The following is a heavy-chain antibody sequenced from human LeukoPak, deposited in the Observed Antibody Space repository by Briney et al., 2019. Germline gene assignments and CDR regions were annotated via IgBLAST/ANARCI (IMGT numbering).Heavy chain of an antibody. J-gene: IGHJ4*02. CDR2: TKSDGSST. Sequence: GGTLRLSCAGSGFSFSDYGMSWVRQPPGKGLVWVSRTKSDGSSTTYADSVKGRFTISRDNAKNTLYLQMSSLRPEDTAVYYCAREWSQFGELPDYWGQGTLVTVSS. V-gene: IGHV3-74*01. D-gene: IGHD3-10*01. CDR1: GFSFSDYG. CDR3: AREWSQFGELPDY.